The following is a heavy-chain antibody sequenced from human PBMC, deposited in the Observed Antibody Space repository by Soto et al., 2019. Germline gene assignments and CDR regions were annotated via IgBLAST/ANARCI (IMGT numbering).Heavy chain of an antibody. CDR1: GGSISSSSYY. Sequence: SETLSLTCTVSGGSISSSSYYWGWIRKPPGKGLEWIGSVYYSGSTYYNPSLKSRVTISVDTSKNQFSLKLSSVTAADTAVYYCARLEGFWSGYFGYYYYGMDVWGQGTKVT. V-gene: IGHV4-39*01. J-gene: IGHJ6*02. CDR2: VYYSGST. CDR3: ARLEGFWSGYFGYYYYGMDV. D-gene: IGHD3-3*01.